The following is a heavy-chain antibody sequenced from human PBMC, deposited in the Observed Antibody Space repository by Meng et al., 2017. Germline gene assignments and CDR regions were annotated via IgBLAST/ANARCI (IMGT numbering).Heavy chain of an antibody. CDR1: GFTFSSYG. D-gene: IGHD4-23*01. V-gene: IGHV3-33*01. CDR2: IWYDGSNK. J-gene: IGHJ4*02. CDR3: ARDLYGGNSDYFDY. Sequence: QVEVVECGGGVVQPGRSLRLSCAASGFTFSSYGMHWVRQAPGKGLEWVAVIWYDGSNKYYADSVKGRFTISRDNSKNTLYLQMNSLRAEDTAVYYCARDLYGGNSDYFDYWGQGTLVTVSS.